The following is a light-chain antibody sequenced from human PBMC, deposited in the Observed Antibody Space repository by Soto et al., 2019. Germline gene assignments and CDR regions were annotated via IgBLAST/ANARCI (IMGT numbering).Light chain of an antibody. V-gene: IGKV2-28*01. CDR3: MQALQPFT. CDR2: LSS. Sequence: DIVMTQSPLSLPITPGEPASISCRSSQSLLHSNGYNYLDWYLQKPGQSPQLLIYLSSNRASGVPDRFSGSGSGIDFTLKISRVEAEDVGFYYCMQALQPFTFGPGTKVDIK. CDR1: QSLLHSNGYNY. J-gene: IGKJ3*01.